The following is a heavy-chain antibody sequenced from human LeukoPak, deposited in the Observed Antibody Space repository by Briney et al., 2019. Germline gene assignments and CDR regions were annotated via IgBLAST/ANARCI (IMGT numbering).Heavy chain of an antibody. CDR3: TSATSNYSSSWYYYHGMDV. V-gene: IGHV3-73*01. CDR1: GFTFSGSS. J-gene: IGHJ6*02. CDR2: IRSEPNSYAT. Sequence: GGSLKLSCATSGFTFSGSSMHWVRQASGKGLEWVGRIRSEPNSYATAYAASVNGRFTISRDDSKNTAYLQMNSLKTEDTAVYYCTSATSNYSSSWYYYHGMDVWGQGTTVTVSS. D-gene: IGHD6-13*01.